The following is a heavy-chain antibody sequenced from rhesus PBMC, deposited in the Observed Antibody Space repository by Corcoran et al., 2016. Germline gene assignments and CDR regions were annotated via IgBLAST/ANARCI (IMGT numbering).Heavy chain of an antibody. J-gene: IGHJ4*01. CDR2: IYSKTEST. CDR3: ARGSYGSSYFDQ. V-gene: IGHV4S12*01. CDR1: GGSISSSNW. Sequence: QVQLQESGPGLVKPSETLSLTCAVSGGSISSSNWWSWISQPPGKGLEWIGGIYSKTESTNDNPPLKNRVTISKDTSKNQFSLKLSSVTAADTAVYYCARGSYGSSYFDQWGQGVLVTVSS. D-gene: IGHD4-29*01.